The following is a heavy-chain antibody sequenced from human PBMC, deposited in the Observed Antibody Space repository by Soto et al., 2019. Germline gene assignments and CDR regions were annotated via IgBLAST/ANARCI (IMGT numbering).Heavy chain of an antibody. V-gene: IGHV3-21*06. J-gene: IGHJ5*02. Sequence: EVQLVESGGGLVKPGGSLRLSCSASGFTFSRYSMNWVRQAPGKGLEWVSSIDKSSTYIYYADSVKARFTISRDNAQNSLYLQMNSLRGDDTAIYYCAKGWTPSPLDPWGQGTLVTVSS. CDR1: GFTFSRYS. CDR3: AKGWTPSPLDP. D-gene: IGHD1-1*01. CDR2: IDKSSTYI.